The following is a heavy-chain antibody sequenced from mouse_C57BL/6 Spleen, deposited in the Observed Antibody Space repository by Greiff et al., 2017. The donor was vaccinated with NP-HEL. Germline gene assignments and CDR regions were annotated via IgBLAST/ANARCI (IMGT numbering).Heavy chain of an antibody. J-gene: IGHJ3*01. CDR1: GYTFTDYN. Sequence: EVQLQQSGPELVKPGASVKMSCKASGYTFTDYNMHWVKQSHGKSLEWIGYINPNNGGTSYNQKFKGKATLTVNKSSSTAYMELRSLTSEDSAVYYCAREDHSNYVSFAYWGQGTLVTVSA. D-gene: IGHD2-5*01. CDR2: INPNNGGT. V-gene: IGHV1-22*01. CDR3: AREDHSNYVSFAY.